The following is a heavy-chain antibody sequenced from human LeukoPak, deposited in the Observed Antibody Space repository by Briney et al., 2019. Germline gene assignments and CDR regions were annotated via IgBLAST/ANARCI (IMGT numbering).Heavy chain of an antibody. Sequence: TGGSLRLSCSASGFIFSPYNMNWVRQAPGKGLEWISYISSSGSTIYYADSVKGRFTISRDNDKRSLYLQMNSLRAEDTAVYYCASHTAGHGSDYWGQGILVSVSS. CDR2: ISSSGSTI. CDR1: GFIFSPYN. V-gene: IGHV3-48*01. CDR3: ASHTAGHGSDY. J-gene: IGHJ4*02. D-gene: IGHD5-24*01.